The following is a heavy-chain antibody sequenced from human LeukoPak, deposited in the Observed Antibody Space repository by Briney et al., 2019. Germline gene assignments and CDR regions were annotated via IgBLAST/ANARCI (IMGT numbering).Heavy chain of an antibody. D-gene: IGHD6-19*01. Sequence: SGTLSLTCAVSGGSITTTNWWTWVRQPPGKGLEWIGDIFHSGTTNYNPSLKSRVTISLDKSKNRFSLRLTSVTAADTAVYYCARGRLRAVAGTSYGLDVWGQGTTVTVSS. CDR3: ARGRLRAVAGTSYGLDV. J-gene: IGHJ6*02. V-gene: IGHV4-4*02. CDR2: IFHSGTT. CDR1: GGSITTTNW.